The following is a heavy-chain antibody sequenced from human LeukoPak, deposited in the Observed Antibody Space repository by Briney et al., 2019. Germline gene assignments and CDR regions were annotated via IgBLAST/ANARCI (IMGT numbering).Heavy chain of an antibody. V-gene: IGHV4-59*08. J-gene: IGHJ4*02. CDR1: GGSISSYY. CDR2: MSYSGST. D-gene: IGHD3-22*01. Sequence: SETLSLTCSVSGGSISSYYCTWIRQTPGKGLEWIGYMSYSGSTNYNPSLKSRVTISVDTSKNQFSLRLRSVTAADTAVYFCARTPQEYYYDIYFDSWGQGTLVTVSS. CDR3: ARTPQEYYYDIYFDS.